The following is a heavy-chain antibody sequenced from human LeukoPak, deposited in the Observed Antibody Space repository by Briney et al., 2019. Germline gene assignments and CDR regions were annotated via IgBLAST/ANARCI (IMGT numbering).Heavy chain of an antibody. V-gene: IGHV3-30*04. CDR1: GFTFSSYA. CDR2: ISYDGSNK. J-gene: IGHJ4*02. Sequence: PGGSLRLSCAASGFTFSSYAMHWVRQAPGKWLEWVAVISYDGSNKYYADSVKGRFTISRDNSKNTLYLQMNSLRAEDTAVYYCALSYYYDSSAMDYWGQGTLVTVSS. CDR3: ALSYYYDSSAMDY. D-gene: IGHD3-22*01.